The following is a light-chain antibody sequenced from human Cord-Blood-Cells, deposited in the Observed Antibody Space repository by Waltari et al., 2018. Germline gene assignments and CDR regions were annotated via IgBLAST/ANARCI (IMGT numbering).Light chain of an antibody. CDR3: QQRSNWAVT. J-gene: IGKJ4*01. CDR2: DAS. Sequence: DIGLTQSPATLSLSPGGRPTPSCTASQSVSSYLACYQQKPGQAPRLRTYDASNRATGIPDRYSGSRSGTDFTLTISSLGPEEFAVYYCQQRSNWAVTVGGGTKVEIK. CDR1: QSVSSY. V-gene: IGKV3-11*01.